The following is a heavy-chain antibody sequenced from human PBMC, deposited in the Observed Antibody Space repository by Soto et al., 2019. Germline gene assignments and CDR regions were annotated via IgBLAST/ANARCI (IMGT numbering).Heavy chain of an antibody. Sequence: SETQSLTYTVSGGSISSYYGSWIRQPPGKGLEWIGYIYYSGSTNYNPSLKSRVTISVDTSKNQFSLKLSSVTAADTAVYYCARQVHTYYFDYWGQGTLVTVSS. CDR1: GGSISSYY. CDR2: IYYSGST. D-gene: IGHD3-16*01. V-gene: IGHV4-59*08. J-gene: IGHJ4*02. CDR3: ARQVHTYYFDY.